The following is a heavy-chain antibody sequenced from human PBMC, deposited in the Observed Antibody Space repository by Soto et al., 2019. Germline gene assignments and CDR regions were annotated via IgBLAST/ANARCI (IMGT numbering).Heavy chain of an antibody. CDR3: ARDRITMVRGVIGDY. CDR1: GYTFTSYG. V-gene: IGHV1-18*01. J-gene: IGHJ4*02. Sequence: QVQLVQSGAEVKKPGASVKVSCKASGYTFTSYGISWVRQAPGQGLEWMGWNSAYNGNTNYAQKLQGRVTMTTDTSTSTAYMELRSLRSDDTAVYYCARDRITMVRGVIGDYWGQGTLVTVSS. CDR2: NSAYNGNT. D-gene: IGHD3-10*01.